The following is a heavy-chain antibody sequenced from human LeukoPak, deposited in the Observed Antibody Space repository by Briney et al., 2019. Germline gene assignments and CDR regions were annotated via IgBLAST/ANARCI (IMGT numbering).Heavy chain of an antibody. J-gene: IGHJ5*02. V-gene: IGHV1-46*01. CDR3: ASGQMVRGVLNWFDP. CDR2: INPSGGST. D-gene: IGHD3-10*01. CDR1: GYTFTSYY. Sequence: GASVKVSCKASGYTFTSYYMHWVRQAPGQGLEWMGIINPSGGSTSYAQKFQGRVTMTRDTSTSTVYMELSSPRSEDTAVYYCASGQMVRGVLNWFDPWGQGTLVTVSS.